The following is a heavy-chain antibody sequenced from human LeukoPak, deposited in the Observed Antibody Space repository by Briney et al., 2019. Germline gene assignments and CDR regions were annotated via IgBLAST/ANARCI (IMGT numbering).Heavy chain of an antibody. Sequence: ASETLSLTCAVSGGSISSSNWWGWVRQPPGKGLEWIGEIYHSGSTNYNPSLKSRVTISVDKSKNQFSLKLSSVTAADTAVYYCARARYDILTGYSPSYYFDYWGQGTLVTVSS. J-gene: IGHJ4*02. CDR3: ARARYDILTGYSPSYYFDY. CDR2: IYHSGST. D-gene: IGHD3-9*01. V-gene: IGHV4-4*02. CDR1: GGSISSSNW.